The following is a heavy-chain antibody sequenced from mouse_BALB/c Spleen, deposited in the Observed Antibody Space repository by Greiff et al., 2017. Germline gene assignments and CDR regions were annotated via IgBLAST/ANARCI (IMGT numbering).Heavy chain of an antibody. Sequence: EVMLVESGGDLVKPGGSLKLSCAASGFTFSSYGMSWVRQTPDKRLEWVATISSGGSYTYYPDSVKGRFTISRDNAKNTLYLQMSSLKSEDTAMYYCAITTVPHYFDYWGQGTTLTVSS. CDR2: ISSGGSYT. CDR1: GFTFSSYG. V-gene: IGHV5-6*01. J-gene: IGHJ2*01. CDR3: AITTVPHYFDY. D-gene: IGHD1-1*01.